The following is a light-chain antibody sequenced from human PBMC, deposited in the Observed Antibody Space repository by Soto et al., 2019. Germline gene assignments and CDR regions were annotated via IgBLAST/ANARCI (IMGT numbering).Light chain of an antibody. CDR2: FNN. CDR3: GAWNDSLNGYV. Sequence: QPLLTQPASASGTPGQRRTISCSGSSSKIGSNPANWYQQLPGAAPKVLIYFNNQRPSGVPDRFSGSKYGTSASLAISGLQSGDEADYYCGAWNDSLNGYVFGSGTKVTVL. V-gene: IGLV1-44*01. CDR1: SSKIGSNP. J-gene: IGLJ1*01.